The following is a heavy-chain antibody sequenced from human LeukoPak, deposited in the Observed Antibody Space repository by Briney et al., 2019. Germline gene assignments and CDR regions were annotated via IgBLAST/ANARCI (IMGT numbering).Heavy chain of an antibody. Sequence: KPGGSLRLSCEASGFSLSSHSMNWVRQTPGKGLEWVSSISSGSSYINYADSVRGRFTISRDNAKNAVYLQMNSLRVEHTAGYYCARVSQVDAYYDSNVQTGFDMWGHGTMPTASS. CDR3: ARVSQVDAYYDSNVQTGFDM. D-gene: IGHD3-22*01. V-gene: IGHV3-21*01. J-gene: IGHJ3*02. CDR1: GFSLSSHS. CDR2: ISSGSSYI.